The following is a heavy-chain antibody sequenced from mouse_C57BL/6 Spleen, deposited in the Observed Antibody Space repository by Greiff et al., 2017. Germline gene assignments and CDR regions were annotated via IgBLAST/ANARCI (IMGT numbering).Heavy chain of an antibody. Sequence: QVQLQQPGAELVMPGASVKLSCKASGYTFTSYWMHWVKQRPGQGLEWIGEIDPSDSYTNYNQKFKGKSTLTVDKSSSTAYMQLSSLTSEDSAVYYCARSVYGRDAMDYWGQGTSVTVSS. CDR2: IDPSDSYT. V-gene: IGHV1-69*01. J-gene: IGHJ4*01. D-gene: IGHD1-1*01. CDR1: GYTFTSYW. CDR3: ARSVYGRDAMDY.